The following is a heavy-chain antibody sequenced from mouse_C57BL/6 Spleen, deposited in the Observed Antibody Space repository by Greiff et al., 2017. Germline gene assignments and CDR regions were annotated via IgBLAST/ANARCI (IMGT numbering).Heavy chain of an antibody. CDR2: INPSNGGT. CDR3: ASGIYDGYPFDY. CDR1: GYTFTSYW. V-gene: IGHV1-53*01. D-gene: IGHD2-3*01. Sequence: VQLQQSGTELVKPGASVKLSCKASGYTFTSYWMHWVKQRPGQGLEWIGNINPSNGGTNYNEKFKSKATLTVDKSSSTAYMQLSSLTSEDSAVYYCASGIYDGYPFDYWGQGTTLTVSS. J-gene: IGHJ2*01.